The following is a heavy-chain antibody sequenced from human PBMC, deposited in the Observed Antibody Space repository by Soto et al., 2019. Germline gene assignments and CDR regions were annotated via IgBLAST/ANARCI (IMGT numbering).Heavy chain of an antibody. V-gene: IGHV3-48*01. CDR2: ISSSSSTI. CDR1: GFTFSSYS. D-gene: IGHD5-12*01. J-gene: IGHJ6*02. CDR3: YSGYYLQTRNDGMDV. Sequence: EVQLVESGGGLVQPGGSLRLSCAASGFTFSSYSMNWVRQAPGKGLEWVSYISSSSSTIYYADSVKGRFTISRDNAKNSLYLQMNYLRVEDTDVYYWYSGYYLQTRNDGMDVWGQGTTVTVSS.